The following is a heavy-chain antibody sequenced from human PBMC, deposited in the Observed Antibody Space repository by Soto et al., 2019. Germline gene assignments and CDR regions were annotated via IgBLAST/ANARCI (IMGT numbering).Heavy chain of an antibody. V-gene: IGHV4-59*01. CDR3: ARDPW. CDR1: GFSIRSYY. Sequence: SETLSLTCTFSGFSIRSYYWSWIRQPPGKGLEWIGYIYYTGSTNYNPSLKSRVTISLDTSKNQFSLKLNSVTAADTAVYYCARDPWWGQGTLVTVSS. J-gene: IGHJ4*02. CDR2: IYYTGST.